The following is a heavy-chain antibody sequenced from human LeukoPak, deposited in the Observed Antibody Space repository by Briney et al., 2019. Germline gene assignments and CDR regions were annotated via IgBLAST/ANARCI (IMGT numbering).Heavy chain of an antibody. CDR1: GYSFPNYW. CDR2: IYPGDSHT. CDR3: ARGPYAYTSSATLGSYNWFDH. D-gene: IGHD2-2*02. J-gene: IGHJ5*02. V-gene: IGHV5-51*03. Sequence: PGESLKISCKGSGYSFPNYWIGWVRQMPGKGLEWMGIIYPGDSHTRYSPSFQDQVTISVDKSISTAYLQWSSLKASNTAMYYCARGPYAYTSSATLGSYNWFDHWGQGSLVTVSS.